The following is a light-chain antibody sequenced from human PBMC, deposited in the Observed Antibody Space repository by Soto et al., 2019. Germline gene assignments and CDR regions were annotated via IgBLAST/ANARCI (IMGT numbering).Light chain of an antibody. CDR1: QSINNW. CDR2: DAS. Sequence: DTQMTQSPSALSASVGDRVTIACRASQSINNWLAWYQLKPGKAPKLLIYDASTLESGVPSRFSGSGSGTEFTLTITSXQPDDFATYYRQQYASDSPTFGQGTKVDIK. V-gene: IGKV1-5*01. J-gene: IGKJ1*01. CDR3: QQYASDSPT.